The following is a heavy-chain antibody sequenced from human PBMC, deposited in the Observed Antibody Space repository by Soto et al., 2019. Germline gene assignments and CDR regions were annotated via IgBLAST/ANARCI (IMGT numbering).Heavy chain of an antibody. D-gene: IGHD3-22*01. CDR2: INPNSGGT. V-gene: IGHV1-2*02. Sequence: AAVKVSCKASGYTFTGYYMHGVRQAPGQGLEWMGWINPNSGGTNYAQKFQGRVTMTRDTSISTAYMELSRLRSDDTAGYYCARIGGYYYDSSGNMDWFDPWGQGTLVTVSS. CDR1: GYTFTGYY. J-gene: IGHJ5*02. CDR3: ARIGGYYYDSSGNMDWFDP.